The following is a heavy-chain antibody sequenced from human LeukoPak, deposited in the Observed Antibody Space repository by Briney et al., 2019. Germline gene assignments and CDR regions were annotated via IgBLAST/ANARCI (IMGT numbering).Heavy chain of an antibody. CDR2: ISNNGGTT. CDR3: ARVASSGTYGDY. V-gene: IGHV3-64*01. Sequence: PGGSLRLSCAASGFTFRSYTMHWVSQAPGKGLEYVSAISNNGGTTYYANSVKGKFTVCRDKSKNTLYLQMGSLRVEDMAVYYCARVASSGTYGDYWGQGTLVTVSS. CDR1: GFTFRSYT. D-gene: IGHD1-26*01. J-gene: IGHJ4*02.